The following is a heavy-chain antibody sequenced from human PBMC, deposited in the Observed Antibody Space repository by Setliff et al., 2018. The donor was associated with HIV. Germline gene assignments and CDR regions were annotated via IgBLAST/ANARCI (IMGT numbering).Heavy chain of an antibody. CDR2: ISHSGST. V-gene: IGHV4-4*02. D-gene: IGHD5-18*01. CDR3: AGRGSGYNDGTLLFDAFDI. Sequence: PSETLSLTCAVSGGSISSSDWWSWVRQPPGKGLEWIGEISHSGSTSYSPSLKSRVTISVDKSKKHFSLNLSSVTAADTAVYYCAGRGSGYNDGTLLFDAFDIWGQGTMVTVSS. J-gene: IGHJ3*02. CDR1: GGSISSSDW.